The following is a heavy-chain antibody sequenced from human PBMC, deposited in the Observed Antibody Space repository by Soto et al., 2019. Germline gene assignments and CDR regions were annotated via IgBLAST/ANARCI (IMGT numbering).Heavy chain of an antibody. V-gene: IGHV4-59*01. CDR3: ARGVATIGP. Sequence: SETLSLTCTVSGESSCRYSWSWIRQAPGKGLEWIGYIYYSGSTNYNPSLKSRVTISVDTPKNQFSLKLTSVTAADTAVYYCARGVATIGPWGQGTLVTVSS. J-gene: IGHJ5*02. CDR2: IYYSGST. CDR1: GESSCRYS. D-gene: IGHD5-12*01.